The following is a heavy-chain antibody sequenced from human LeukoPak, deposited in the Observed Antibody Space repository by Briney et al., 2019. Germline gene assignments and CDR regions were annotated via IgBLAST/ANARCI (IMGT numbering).Heavy chain of an antibody. CDR2: IYHSGST. Sequence: PSQTLSLTCAVSGVSISSGGYSWSWIRQPPGKGLEWIGYIYHSGSTYYNPSLKSRVTISVDRSKNQFSLKLSSVTAADTAVYYCAREKGDNYDFWSGYNKGYFDYWGQGTLVTVSS. D-gene: IGHD3-3*01. J-gene: IGHJ4*02. CDR3: AREKGDNYDFWSGYNKGYFDY. CDR1: GVSISSGGYS. V-gene: IGHV4-30-2*01.